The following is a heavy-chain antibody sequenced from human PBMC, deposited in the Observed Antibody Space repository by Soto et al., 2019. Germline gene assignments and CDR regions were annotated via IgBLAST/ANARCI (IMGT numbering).Heavy chain of an antibody. CDR1: GGSISSYY. J-gene: IGHJ6*03. Sequence: SETLSLTCTVSGGSISSYYWSWIRQPPGKGLEWIGYIYYSGSTNYSPSLKSRVTISVDTSKNQFSLKLSSVTAADTAVYYCARDRFSNPVVSHYYYMDVWGKGTTVTVSS. V-gene: IGHV4-59*01. CDR2: IYYSGST. CDR3: ARDRFSNPVVSHYYYMDV. D-gene: IGHD4-4*01.